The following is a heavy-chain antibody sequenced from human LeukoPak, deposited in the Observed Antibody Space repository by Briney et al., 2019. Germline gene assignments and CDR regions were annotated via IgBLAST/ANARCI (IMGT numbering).Heavy chain of an antibody. CDR2: INPNSGGT. CDR1: GYTFTGYY. CDR3: ARDRTSRAYGSGSYYGY. D-gene: IGHD3-10*01. V-gene: IGHV1-2*02. J-gene: IGHJ4*02. Sequence: ASVKVSCKASGYTFTGYYMHWVRQAPGQGLEWMGWINPNSGGTNYAQKFQGRVTMTRDTSISTAYMELSRLRSDDTAVYYCARDRTSRAYGSGSYYGYWGQGTLVTVSS.